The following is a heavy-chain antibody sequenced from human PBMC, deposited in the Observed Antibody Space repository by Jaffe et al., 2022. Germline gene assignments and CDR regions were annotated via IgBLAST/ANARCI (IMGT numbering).Heavy chain of an antibody. CDR3: ARDIRVWNFDIAAAGSYYFDY. Sequence: EVQLVESGGGLVQPGGSLRLSCAASGFTFSSYEMNWVRQAPGKGLEWVSYISSSGSTIYYADSVKGRFTISRDNAKNSLYLQMNSLRAEDTAVYYCARDIRVWNFDIAAAGSYYFDYWGQGTLVTVSS. CDR2: ISSSGSTI. D-gene: IGHD6-13*01. CDR1: GFTFSSYE. V-gene: IGHV3-48*03. J-gene: IGHJ4*02.